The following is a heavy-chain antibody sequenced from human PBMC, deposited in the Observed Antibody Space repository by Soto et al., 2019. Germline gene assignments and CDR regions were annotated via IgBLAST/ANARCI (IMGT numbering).Heavy chain of an antibody. Sequence: QVQLVESGGGVVQPGRSLRLSCAASGFTFSSYAMHWVRQAPGKGLEWVAVISYDGSNKYYADSVKGRFTISSDNSKNTLYLRMNSLRAEYTAVYYCARGPYYYGMDVWGQGTTVTVSS. CDR1: GFTFSSYA. V-gene: IGHV3-30-3*01. CDR3: ARGPYYYGMDV. CDR2: ISYDGSNK. J-gene: IGHJ6*02.